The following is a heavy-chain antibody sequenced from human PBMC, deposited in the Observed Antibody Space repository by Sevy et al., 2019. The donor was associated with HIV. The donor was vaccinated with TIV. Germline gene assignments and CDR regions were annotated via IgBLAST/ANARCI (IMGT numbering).Heavy chain of an antibody. CDR1: GFTFSSYG. Sequence: GGSLRLSCAASGFTFSSYGMTWVRQAPGKGLEWVSCISSTSGYINYADSVKGRFTISRDNAKNLLYLQMDSLRAEDTAVYSCAREVLEISAWRLDYWGQGTLVTVSS. CDR2: ISSTSGYI. J-gene: IGHJ4*02. D-gene: IGHD1-1*01. V-gene: IGHV3-21*01. CDR3: AREVLEISAWRLDY.